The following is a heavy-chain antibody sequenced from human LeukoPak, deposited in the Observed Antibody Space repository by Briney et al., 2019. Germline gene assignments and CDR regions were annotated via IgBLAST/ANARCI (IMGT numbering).Heavy chain of an antibody. CDR3: ARDGDLRGVTSYYFDY. CDR2: ISSSGSTI. J-gene: IGHJ4*02. Sequence: GGSLRLSCAASGFTFSDYNMSWIRQAPGKGLEWVSYISSSGSTIYYADSVKGRFTISRDNAKNSLYLQMNSLRAEDTAVYYCARDGDLRGVTSYYFDYWGQGTLVTVSS. V-gene: IGHV3-11*01. D-gene: IGHD3-10*01. CDR1: GFTFSDYN.